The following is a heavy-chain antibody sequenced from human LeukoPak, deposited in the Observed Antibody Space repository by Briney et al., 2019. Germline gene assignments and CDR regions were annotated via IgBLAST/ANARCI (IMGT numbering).Heavy chain of an antibody. J-gene: IGHJ4*02. D-gene: IGHD4-17*01. Sequence: GGSLRLSCAASGFTFSSYGMHWVRQAPGKGLEWVAVIWYDGSNKYYADSVKGRFTISRDNSKNTLYLQMNSLRAEDTAVYYCARLAHDYVPGVSDYWGQGTLVTVSS. CDR2: IWYDGSNK. CDR3: ARLAHDYVPGVSDY. V-gene: IGHV3-33*01. CDR1: GFTFSSYG.